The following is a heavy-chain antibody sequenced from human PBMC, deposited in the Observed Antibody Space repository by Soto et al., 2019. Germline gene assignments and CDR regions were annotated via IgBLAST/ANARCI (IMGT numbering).Heavy chain of an antibody. J-gene: IGHJ6*02. Sequence: GGSLRLSCAASGFTFSSYSMNWVRQAPGKGLEWVSSISSSSSYIYYADSVKGRFTISRDNAKNSLYLKMNSLRAEDTAVYYCARDWGRIMIFGVDYAYYHYGMDVWGQGTTVTVTS. V-gene: IGHV3-21*01. CDR1: GFTFSSYS. CDR2: ISSSSSYI. D-gene: IGHD3-3*01. CDR3: ARDWGRIMIFGVDYAYYHYGMDV.